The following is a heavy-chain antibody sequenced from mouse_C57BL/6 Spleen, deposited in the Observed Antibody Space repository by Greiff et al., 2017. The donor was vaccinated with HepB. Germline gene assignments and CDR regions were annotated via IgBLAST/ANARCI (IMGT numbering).Heavy chain of an antibody. CDR2: ISSGGDYI. CDR3: TRVRGITTDYYAMDY. CDR1: GFTFSSYA. V-gene: IGHV5-9-1*02. Sequence: EVKLVESGEGLVKPGGSLKLSCAASGFTFSSYAMSWVRQTPEKRLEWVAYISSGGDYIYYADTVKGRFTISRDNARNTLYLQMSSLKSEDTAMYYCTRVRGITTDYYAMDYWGQGTSVTVSS. J-gene: IGHJ4*01. D-gene: IGHD2-4*01.